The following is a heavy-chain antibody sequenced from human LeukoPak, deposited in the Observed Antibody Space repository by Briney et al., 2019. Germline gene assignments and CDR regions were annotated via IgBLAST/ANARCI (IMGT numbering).Heavy chain of an antibody. CDR3: AKSVDGGNSPFDY. Sequence: PSDTLSLTCAVSGYSISSTNWWGWIRQPPGKGLEWIGYIYYSGTTHYNPSLKSRVTMSVDASKNQFSLKPSSVTAVDTAVYYCAKSVDGGNSPFDYWGQGTLVTVSS. J-gene: IGHJ4*02. CDR1: GYSISSTNW. CDR2: IYYSGTT. D-gene: IGHD4-23*01. V-gene: IGHV4-28*01.